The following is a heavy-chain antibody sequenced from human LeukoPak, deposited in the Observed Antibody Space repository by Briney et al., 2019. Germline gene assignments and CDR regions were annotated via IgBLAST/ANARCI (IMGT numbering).Heavy chain of an antibody. CDR2: IYSGGST. CDR3: ARDLLSSMDPRGYYYYGMDV. CDR1: GFTVSSNY. J-gene: IGHJ6*02. Sequence: GGSLRLSCAASGFTVSSNYMSWVRQAPGKGLEWVSVIYSGGSTYYADSVKGRFTISRDNSKNTLYLQMNSLRAEDTAVYYCARDLLSSMDPRGYYYYGMDVWGQGTTVTVSS. D-gene: IGHD2/OR15-2a*01. V-gene: IGHV3-66*01.